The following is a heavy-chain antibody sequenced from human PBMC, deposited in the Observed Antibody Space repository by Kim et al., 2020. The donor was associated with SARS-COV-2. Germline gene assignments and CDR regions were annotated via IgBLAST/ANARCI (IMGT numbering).Heavy chain of an antibody. J-gene: IGHJ5*01. CDR3: ARGARHLGDSSGWF. CDR1: GGSFTDNY. Sequence: SETLSLTCAVFGGSFTDNYWNWVRQAPGRGLEWVDEINHRGETSYNSTLKSRLTISVDTSKSQFSLRLSSVTVADTAVYYCARGARHLGDSSGWF. V-gene: IGHV4-34*01. CDR2: INHRGET. D-gene: IGHD3-22*01.